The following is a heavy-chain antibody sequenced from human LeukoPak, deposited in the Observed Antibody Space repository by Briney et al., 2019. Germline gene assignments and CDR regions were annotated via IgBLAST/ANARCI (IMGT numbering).Heavy chain of an antibody. CDR1: GGSISSYY. D-gene: IGHD4-23*01. CDR3: ARGGDYGGNSYYYGMDV. V-gene: IGHV4-59*08. CDR2: IYYSGST. Sequence: PSETLSLTCTVSGGSISSYYWSWIRQPPGKGLEWIGYIYYSGSTNYNPSLKSRVTISLDTSKNQFSLKLSSVTAADTAVYYCARGGDYGGNSYYYGMDVWGQGTTVTDSS. J-gene: IGHJ6*02.